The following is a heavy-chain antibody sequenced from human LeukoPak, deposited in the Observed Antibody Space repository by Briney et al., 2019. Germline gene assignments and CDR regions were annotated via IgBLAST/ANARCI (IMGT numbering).Heavy chain of an antibody. V-gene: IGHV3-53*01. Sequence: PGGSLRLSCAASGFTFSSYAMHWVRQAPGKGREWVSVIYSGGSTYYADSVKGRFTISRDNSKNTLYLQMNSLRAEDTAVYYCARIAYYDFWSGYYDFDYWGQGTLVTVSS. J-gene: IGHJ4*02. CDR1: GFTFSSYA. D-gene: IGHD3-3*01. CDR3: ARIAYYDFWSGYYDFDY. CDR2: IYSGGST.